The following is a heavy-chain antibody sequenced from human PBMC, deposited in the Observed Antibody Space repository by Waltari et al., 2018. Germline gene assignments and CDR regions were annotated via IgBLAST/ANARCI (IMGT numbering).Heavy chain of an antibody. J-gene: IGHJ4*02. CDR3: ASSATYWGEFFEH. CDR2: INPKTGGT. Sequence: MLWVRQAPGQGLEWMGWINPKTGGTNYAQNFRGRVTMTRDTSSSTAFLEMTSLSFGETAVYYCASSATYWGEFFEHWGQGSLITVSS. D-gene: IGHD7-27*01. V-gene: IGHV1-2*02.